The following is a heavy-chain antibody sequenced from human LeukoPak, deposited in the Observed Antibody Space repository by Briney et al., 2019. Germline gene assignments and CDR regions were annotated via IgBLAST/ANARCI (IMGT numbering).Heavy chain of an antibody. D-gene: IGHD3-10*01. CDR1: SLTFDDFA. CDR2: ISWNSGSI. CDR3: AKEDGSGSYYPYYFDY. Sequence: ARYLRFYCAASSLTFDDFAMLWLPQAPGKDLMWFSGISWNSGSIGYADSVRVRFTISRDNAKNSLYLQMTSLRAEDTALYYCAKEDGSGSYYPYYFDYWGQGTLVTVSS. J-gene: IGHJ4*02. V-gene: IGHV3-9*01.